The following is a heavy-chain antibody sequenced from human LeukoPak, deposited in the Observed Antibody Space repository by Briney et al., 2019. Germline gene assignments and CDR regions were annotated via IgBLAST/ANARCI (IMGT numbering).Heavy chain of an antibody. CDR3: ATEASGGYFDY. Sequence: PGGSLRLSCAASGFTFSSYAMHWVRQAPGKGLEWVAVMSYDGSNKYYADSVKGRFTISRDNSKNTLYLQMNSLRPEDTAVYYCATEASGGYFDYWGQGTLVTVSS. J-gene: IGHJ4*02. V-gene: IGHV3-30-3*01. CDR2: MSYDGSNK. D-gene: IGHD4-23*01. CDR1: GFTFSSYA.